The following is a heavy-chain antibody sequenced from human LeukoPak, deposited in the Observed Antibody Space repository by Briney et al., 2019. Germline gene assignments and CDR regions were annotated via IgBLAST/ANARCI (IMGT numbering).Heavy chain of an antibody. J-gene: IGHJ5*02. CDR1: GGSISSYY. CDR3: AKDAQWLVNWFDP. Sequence: SETLSLTCTVSGGSISSYYWSWIRQPAGKGLEWIGRIYTSGSTDYNPSLKSRVTMSVDTSKNQFSLKLSSVTAADTAVYYCAKDAQWLVNWFDPWGQGTLVTVSS. CDR2: IYTSGST. D-gene: IGHD6-19*01. V-gene: IGHV4-4*07.